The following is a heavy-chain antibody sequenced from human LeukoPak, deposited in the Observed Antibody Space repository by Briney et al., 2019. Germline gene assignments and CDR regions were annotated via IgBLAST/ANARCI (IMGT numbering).Heavy chain of an antibody. CDR3: AKVAVVGHFDY. CDR1: GGSINSSSYY. V-gene: IGHV4-39*07. D-gene: IGHD6-19*01. J-gene: IGHJ4*02. CDR2: IYYSGST. Sequence: SSETLSLTCTVSGGSINSSSYYWGWIRQPPGKGLEWIGSIYYSGSTYYNPSLKSRVTISVDTSKNQFSLKLSSVTAADTAVYYCAKVAVVGHFDYWGQGTLVTVSS.